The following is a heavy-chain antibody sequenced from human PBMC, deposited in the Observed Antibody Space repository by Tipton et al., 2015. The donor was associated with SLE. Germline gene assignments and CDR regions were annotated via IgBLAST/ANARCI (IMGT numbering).Heavy chain of an antibody. CDR2: FYYSGST. D-gene: IGHD3-3*01. V-gene: IGHV4-59*12. CDR3: ASSATYYDFWSGYYNPFGWFDP. Sequence: TLSLTCTVSGGSISSFYWSWIRQPPGKGLEWIGYFYYSGSTNYNPSLKSRVTISVDTSKNQFSLKLSSVTAADTAVYYCASSATYYDFWSGYYNPFGWFDPWGQGTLVTVSS. CDR1: GGSISSFY. J-gene: IGHJ5*02.